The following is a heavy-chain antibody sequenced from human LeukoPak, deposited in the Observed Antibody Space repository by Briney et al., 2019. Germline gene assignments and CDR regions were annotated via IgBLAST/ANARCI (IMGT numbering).Heavy chain of an antibody. CDR2: IKQDGSEK. V-gene: IGHV3-7*01. J-gene: IGHJ1*01. CDR1: GFTFSSYW. Sequence: PGGSLRLSCAASGFTFSSYWMSWGRQAPGKGLEWVANIKQDGSEKYYVDSVKGRFTISRDNAKNSLYLQMNSLRAEDTAVYYCASGWYLRYFQHWGQGTLVTVSS. D-gene: IGHD6-19*01. CDR3: ASGWYLRYFQH.